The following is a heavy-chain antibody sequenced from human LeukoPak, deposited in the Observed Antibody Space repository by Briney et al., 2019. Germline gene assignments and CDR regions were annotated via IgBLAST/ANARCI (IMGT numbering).Heavy chain of an antibody. V-gene: IGHV3-7*01. CDR3: AKDYYGPPPYYYGMDV. D-gene: IGHD3-10*01. Sequence: GGSLRLSCAASGFTFSSYWMSWVRQAPGKGLEWVANIKQDGSEKYYVDSVKGRFTISRDNAKNSLYLQMNSLRAEDTAVYYCAKDYYGPPPYYYGMDVWGQGTTVTVSS. CDR2: IKQDGSEK. CDR1: GFTFSSYW. J-gene: IGHJ6*02.